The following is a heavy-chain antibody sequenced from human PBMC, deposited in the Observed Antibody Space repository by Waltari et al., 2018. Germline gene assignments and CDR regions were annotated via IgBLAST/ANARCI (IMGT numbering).Heavy chain of an antibody. D-gene: IGHD6-6*01. CDR3: TRGYSSSALLEF. J-gene: IGHJ4*02. Sequence: EVKLVESGGGLVQPGRSLRLSCTASGFTFTALVISWVRQAPGKGVEWGGVSRKKGSGGATEDAVSVYGRFTISSYVAISMAYLQMNSLNTYDIAVYFCTRGYSSSALLEFWGQGTLVTVSS. CDR2: SRKKGSGGAT. CDR1: GFTFTALV. V-gene: IGHV3-49*04.